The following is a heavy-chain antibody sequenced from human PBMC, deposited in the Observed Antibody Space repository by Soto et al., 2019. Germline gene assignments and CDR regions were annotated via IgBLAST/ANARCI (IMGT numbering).Heavy chain of an antibody. V-gene: IGHV3-53*01. CDR1: GFTASSTY. CDR3: VNLFDDY. Sequence: GGSLRLSCAVSGFTASSTYMSWVRQAPGKGLEWVSVIYSGGSTSYADSVRGRFTISRDKSKNTLYLQMNSLRPEDTAVYYCVNLFDDYWGQGTLVTVSS. J-gene: IGHJ4*02. CDR2: IYSGGST. D-gene: IGHD3-9*01.